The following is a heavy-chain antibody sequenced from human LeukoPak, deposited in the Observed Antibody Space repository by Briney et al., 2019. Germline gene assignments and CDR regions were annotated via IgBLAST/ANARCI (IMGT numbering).Heavy chain of an antibody. CDR1: GFTFSTYV. CDR2: IWHDGTNK. J-gene: IGHJ4*02. V-gene: IGHV3-33*01. CDR3: ARWELGFDFDY. Sequence: GGSLRLSCAASGFTFSTYVMHWVREAPGKGLVWVAIIWHDGTNKYYADSVKGRFTISRDNAKNTLYLHMNSLRAEDTAVYYCARWELGFDFDYWGQGTLVTVSS. D-gene: IGHD1-26*01.